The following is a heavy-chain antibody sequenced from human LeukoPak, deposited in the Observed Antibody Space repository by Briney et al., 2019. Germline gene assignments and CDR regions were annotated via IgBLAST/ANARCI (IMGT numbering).Heavy chain of an antibody. J-gene: IGHJ5*02. Sequence: VASVKVSCKASGYTFTSHAMHWVRQAPGQRLEWMGWINAGNGNTKYSQKFQGRVTITRDTSASTAYMELSSLRSEDTAVYYCARVGPIAAAAYNWFDPWGQGTLVTVSS. CDR1: GYTFTSHA. CDR3: ARVGPIAAAAYNWFDP. D-gene: IGHD6-13*01. V-gene: IGHV1-3*01. CDR2: INAGNGNT.